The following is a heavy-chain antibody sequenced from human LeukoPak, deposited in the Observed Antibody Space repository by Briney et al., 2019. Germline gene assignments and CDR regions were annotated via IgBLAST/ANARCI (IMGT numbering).Heavy chain of an antibody. J-gene: IGHJ4*02. V-gene: IGHV5-51*01. CDR1: GYSFTSYW. CDR3: ARQRSNIVATYFDY. CDR2: IYPGDSDT. D-gene: IGHD5-12*01. Sequence: GESLKISCKGSGYSFTSYWICWVRQMPGKGLEWMGIIYPGDSDTRYSPSFQGQVTISADKSIGTAYLQWSSLKASDTAMYYCARQRSNIVATYFDYWGQGTLVTVSS.